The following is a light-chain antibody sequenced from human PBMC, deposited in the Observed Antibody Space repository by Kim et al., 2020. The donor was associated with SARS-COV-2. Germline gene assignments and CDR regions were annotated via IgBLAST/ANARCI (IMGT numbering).Light chain of an antibody. CDR3: QQYFTSPPT. CDR1: QSVLYRSNNKNH. V-gene: IGKV4-1*01. J-gene: IGKJ4*01. CDR2: WAS. Sequence: ASITCKSSQSVLYRSNNKNHLAWYQQKPGQHPKLLVYWASTRESGVPDRFSGSGSGTDFTLTISSLQAEDVAVYYCQQYFTSPPTFGGGTKVDIK.